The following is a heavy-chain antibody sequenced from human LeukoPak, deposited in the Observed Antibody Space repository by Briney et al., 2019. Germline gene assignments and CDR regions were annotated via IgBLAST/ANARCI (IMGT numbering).Heavy chain of an antibody. J-gene: IGHJ4*02. V-gene: IGHV1-2*02. CDR1: GYTFTGYY. Sequence: ASVKVSCKASGYTFTGYYMHWVRQAPGQGLEWMGWINPNSGGTNYAQKFQGRVTMTRDTSISTAYMELSRLRSDDTAVYYCARDSTVTTGPYYFDYWGQGTLVTVSS. CDR2: INPNSGGT. D-gene: IGHD4-17*01. CDR3: ARDSTVTTGPYYFDY.